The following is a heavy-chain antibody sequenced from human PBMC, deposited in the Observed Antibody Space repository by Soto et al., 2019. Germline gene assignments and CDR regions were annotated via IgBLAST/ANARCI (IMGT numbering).Heavy chain of an antibody. V-gene: IGHV3-30*18. Sequence: QVQLVESGGGVVQPGRSLRLSCAASGFTFSSYGMHWVRQAPGKGLEWVAVMAYDGTNEYYADSVKGRFTISRDNSKDTLFLQMNSLRAEDTAVYYCAKSLPQDFWSGLDYWGQGTLVTVSS. CDR2: MAYDGTNE. CDR3: AKSLPQDFWSGLDY. CDR1: GFTFSSYG. J-gene: IGHJ4*02. D-gene: IGHD3-3*01.